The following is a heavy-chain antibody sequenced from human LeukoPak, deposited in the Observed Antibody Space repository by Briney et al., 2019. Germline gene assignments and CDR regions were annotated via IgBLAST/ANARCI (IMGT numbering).Heavy chain of an antibody. CDR3: AKGYCSSTSCYLS. J-gene: IGHJ5*02. D-gene: IGHD2-2*01. CDR2: INSDGSST. CDR1: GFTSSSYW. V-gene: IGHV3-74*01. Sequence: GGSLRLSCAASGFTSSSYWMHWVRQAPGKGLVWVSRINSDGSSTSYADSVKGRFTISRDNAKNTLYLQMNSLRAEDTAVYYCAKGYCSSTSCYLSWGQGTLVTVSS.